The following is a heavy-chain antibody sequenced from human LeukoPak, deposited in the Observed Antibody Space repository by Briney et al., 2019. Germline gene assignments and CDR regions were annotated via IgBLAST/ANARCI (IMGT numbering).Heavy chain of an antibody. J-gene: IGHJ3*02. CDR1: GGSISSSSYY. CDR3: ARYYYDSSEGGDAFDI. Sequence: PSETLSLTCTVSGGSISSSSYYWGWIRQPPGKGLEWLGSIYHSGSTYYNPSLKSRVTISVDTYKNQCSLKLRSVTAADPAVYYCARYYYDSSEGGDAFDIWGQGTMVTVSS. CDR2: IYHSGST. D-gene: IGHD3-22*01. V-gene: IGHV4-39*07.